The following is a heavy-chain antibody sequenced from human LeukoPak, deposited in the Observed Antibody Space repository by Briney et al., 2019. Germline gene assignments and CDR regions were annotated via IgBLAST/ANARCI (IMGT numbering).Heavy chain of an antibody. Sequence: SETLSLTCTVSGGSISSSSYYWGWIRQPPGKGLQWIGSINYSGTTYYNPSLKSRVTMSVDTSKNQFSLKLRSVTAADTAVYYCARLPIVVVPSTSFDIWGQGTMVTVSS. J-gene: IGHJ3*02. V-gene: IGHV4-39*01. CDR3: ARLPIVVVPSTSFDI. CDR2: INYSGTT. CDR1: GGSISSSSYY. D-gene: IGHD2-15*01.